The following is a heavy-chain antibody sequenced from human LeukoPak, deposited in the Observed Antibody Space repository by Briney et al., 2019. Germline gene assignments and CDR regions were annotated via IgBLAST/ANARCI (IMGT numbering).Heavy chain of an antibody. CDR2: IYSSGST. J-gene: IGHJ4*02. V-gene: IGHV4-4*07. CDR3: ARGGSSGPDY. CDR1: GGSIISYY. D-gene: IGHD6-19*01. Sequence: KPSETLSLTCTVSGGSIISYYWSWIRQPAGRGLEWIEHIYSSGSTNYNPSLKSRVTISLDKSKNQFSLKLSSVSAADTAVYYCARGGSSGPDYWGQGTLVTVSS.